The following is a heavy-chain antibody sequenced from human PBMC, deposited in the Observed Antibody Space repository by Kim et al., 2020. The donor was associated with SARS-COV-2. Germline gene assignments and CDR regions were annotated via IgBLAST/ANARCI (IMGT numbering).Heavy chain of an antibody. J-gene: IGHJ6*02. Sequence: ADSVQGRFTISRDNSKNTLYLQMNSLRAEDTAVYYCARVNSGSYYYGMDVWGQGTTVTVSS. D-gene: IGHD1-26*01. V-gene: IGHV3-30*01. CDR3: ARVNSGSYYYGMDV.